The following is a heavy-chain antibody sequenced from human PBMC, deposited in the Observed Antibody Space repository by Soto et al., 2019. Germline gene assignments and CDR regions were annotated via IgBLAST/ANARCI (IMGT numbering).Heavy chain of an antibody. D-gene: IGHD3-16*01. J-gene: IGHJ4*02. CDR2: INPNSGGT. CDR3: ARGDPYGSFDY. CDR1: GYTFTGYY. Sequence: QVQLVQSGAEVKKPGASVKVSCKASGYTFTGYYMHWVRQAPGQGLEWMGWINPNSGGTNYAQTFQGWVTMTRDTSISTAYMELSRLRSDDTDVYYCARGDPYGSFDYWGQGTLVTVSS. V-gene: IGHV1-2*04.